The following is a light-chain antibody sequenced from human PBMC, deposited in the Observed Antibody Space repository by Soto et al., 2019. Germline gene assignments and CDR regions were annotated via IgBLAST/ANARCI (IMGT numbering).Light chain of an antibody. CDR1: SSDVGSYDL. CDR2: EGN. J-gene: IGLJ3*02. Sequence: QSALTQPASVSGSPGQSITISCTGTSSDVGSYDLVSWYQQHPVKAPKLMIYEGNKRPSGVSDRFSGSKSGNTASLTISGLQADDEADYYCCSYAGGGTVVFGGGTKLTVL. V-gene: IGLV2-23*01. CDR3: CSYAGGGTVV.